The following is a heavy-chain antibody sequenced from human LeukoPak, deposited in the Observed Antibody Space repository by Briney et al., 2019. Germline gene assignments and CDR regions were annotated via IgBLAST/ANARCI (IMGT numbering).Heavy chain of an antibody. J-gene: IGHJ5*02. V-gene: IGHV4-61*01. CDR1: GCSVSSDNYY. Sequence: PSETLSLTCTVSGCSVSSDNYYWTWIRQPPGKGLEWIGFIYYNGDTRYNPSLKSRLTISVDTSKNQFSLNLSSVTAADTAVYYCATLRMQTGYDYWFDPWGQGTLVTVSS. CDR2: IYYNGDT. CDR3: ATLRMQTGYDYWFDP. D-gene: IGHD5-12*01.